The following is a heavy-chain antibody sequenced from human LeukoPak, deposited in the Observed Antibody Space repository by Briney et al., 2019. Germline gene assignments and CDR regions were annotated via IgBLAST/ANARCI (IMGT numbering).Heavy chain of an antibody. Sequence: ASVKVSCKASGYTFTGYYMHWVRQAPGQGLEWMGWINPNSGDTNYAQKFQGRVTMTRDTSISTAYMELVRLISDDTAVYYCARGGAIDAFDIWGQGTMVTVSS. CDR1: GYTFTGYY. V-gene: IGHV1-2*02. CDR2: INPNSGDT. J-gene: IGHJ3*02. D-gene: IGHD1-26*01. CDR3: ARGGAIDAFDI.